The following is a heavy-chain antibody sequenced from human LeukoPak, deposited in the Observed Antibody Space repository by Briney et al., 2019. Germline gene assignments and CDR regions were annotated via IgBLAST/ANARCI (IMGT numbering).Heavy chain of an antibody. J-gene: IGHJ2*01. V-gene: IGHV4-30-2*01. CDR3: ARGPYDFWSGYYTTNWYFDL. Sequence: SETLSLTCAVSGGSISSGGYSWSWIRQPPGKGLEWIGYIYHSGRTLYNPSLKNRVTISADRSKNQFSLRLNSVTAADTAVYYCARGPYDFWSGYYTTNWYFDLWGRGTLVTVSS. D-gene: IGHD3-3*01. CDR1: GGSISSGGYS. CDR2: IYHSGRT.